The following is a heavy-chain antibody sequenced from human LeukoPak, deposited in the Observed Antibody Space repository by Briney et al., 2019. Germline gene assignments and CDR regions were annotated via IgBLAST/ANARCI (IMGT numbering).Heavy chain of an antibody. CDR3: AADSSWYGGGWFDP. J-gene: IGHJ5*02. V-gene: IGHV1-58*02. CDR1: GFTFTSSA. Sequence: SVKDSCKASGFTFTSSAMQWVRQARGQRLEWIGWIVVGSGNTNYAQKFQERVTITRDMSTSTAYMELSSLRSEDTAVYYCAADSSWYGGGWFDPWGQGTLVTVSS. D-gene: IGHD6-13*01. CDR2: IVVGSGNT.